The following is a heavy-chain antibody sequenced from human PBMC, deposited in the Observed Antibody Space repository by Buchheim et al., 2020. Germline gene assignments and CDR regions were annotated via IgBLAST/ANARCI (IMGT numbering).Heavy chain of an antibody. CDR2: VNAGNGNT. CDR1: GYSFISFA. J-gene: IGHJ4*02. Sequence: QVHLVQSGAEVRKPGASVKISCKASGYSFISFAIHWVRQAPGQGLEWMGWVNAGNGNTGYSQNFQGRVSITPDKNASTAYMELKSLTSEDTAVYYCARTFPFDYWGQGTL. CDR3: ARTFPFDY. D-gene: IGHD3-3*02. V-gene: IGHV1-3*01.